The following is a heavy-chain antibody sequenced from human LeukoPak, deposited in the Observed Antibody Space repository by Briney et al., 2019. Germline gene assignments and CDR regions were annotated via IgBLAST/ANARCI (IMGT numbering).Heavy chain of an antibody. J-gene: IGHJ4*02. CDR3: ARGMRYLAARRYVPFDY. CDR2: MNPNSGNT. Sequence: ASVKVSCKASGYTFTSYDINWVRQATGQGLEWMGWMNPNSGNTGYAQKFQGRVTITRNTSISTAYMELSSLRSEDTAVYYCARGMRYLAARRYVPFDYWGQGTLVTVSS. CDR1: GYTFTSYD. D-gene: IGHD6-6*01. V-gene: IGHV1-8*03.